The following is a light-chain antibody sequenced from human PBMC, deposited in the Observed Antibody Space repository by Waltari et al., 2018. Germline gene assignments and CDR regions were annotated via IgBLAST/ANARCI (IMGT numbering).Light chain of an antibody. Sequence: DIQMTQSPPTLSASVGDRVTITCRASQSIGDWLAWYQQKPGKAPKPLIYKASSLQIGVSSRFSVSDSGTEFTLTISSLRPSDVATYYCQQYNSNSWMFGQGTKVEIK. J-gene: IGKJ1*01. CDR1: QSIGDW. CDR2: KAS. V-gene: IGKV1-5*03. CDR3: QQYNSNSWM.